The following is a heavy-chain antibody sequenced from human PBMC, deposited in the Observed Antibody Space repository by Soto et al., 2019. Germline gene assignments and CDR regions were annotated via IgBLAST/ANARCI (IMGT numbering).Heavy chain of an antibody. J-gene: IGHJ5*02. D-gene: IGHD2-15*01. CDR1: GGSISSGGYY. V-gene: IGHV4-31*03. Sequence: QVQLQESGPGLVKPSQTLSLTCTVSGGSISSGGYYWSWIRQHPGKGLEWIGYIYYSGSTYYNPSRKSRVTISVDTSKNQFSVKLSSVTAADTAVYYCAGVRCCSGGSCYPRFDPWGQGTLVTVSS. CDR2: IYYSGST. CDR3: AGVRCCSGGSCYPRFDP.